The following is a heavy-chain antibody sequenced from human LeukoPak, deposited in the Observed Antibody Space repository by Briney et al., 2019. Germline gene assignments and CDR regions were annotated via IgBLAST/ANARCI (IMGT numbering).Heavy chain of an antibody. V-gene: IGHV3-23*01. CDR2: ISGSGGST. J-gene: IGHJ4*02. CDR1: GFTFSSYA. D-gene: IGHD1-26*01. CDR3: AKDWGWELLMGPLDY. Sequence: GGSLRLSCAASGFTFSSYAMSWVRQAPGKGLEWVSAISGSGGSTYYADSVKGRFTISRDNSKNTLYLQMNSLRAEDTAVYYCAKDWGWELLMGPLDYWGQGTLVTVSS.